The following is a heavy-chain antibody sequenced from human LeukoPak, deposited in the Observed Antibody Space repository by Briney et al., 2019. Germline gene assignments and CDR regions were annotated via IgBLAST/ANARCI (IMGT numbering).Heavy chain of an antibody. J-gene: IGHJ3*02. D-gene: IGHD4-23*01. CDR3: ANYDYGGQDAFDI. Sequence: GGSLRLSCAASGFTFSSYAMSWVRQAPGKGLEWVSAISGSGGSTYYADSVKGRFTISRDNSKNTPYLQMNSLRAEDTAVYYCANYDYGGQDAFDIWGQGTMVTVSS. V-gene: IGHV3-23*01. CDR2: ISGSGGST. CDR1: GFTFSSYA.